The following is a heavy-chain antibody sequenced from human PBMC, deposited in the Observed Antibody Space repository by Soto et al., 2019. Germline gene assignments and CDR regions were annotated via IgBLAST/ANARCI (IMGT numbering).Heavy chain of an antibody. V-gene: IGHV3-30-3*01. Sequence: QVQLVESGGGVVQPGRSLRLSCAASGFTFSSYAMHWVRQAPGKGLEWVAVISYDGSNKYYADSVKGRFTISRDNSKNTLYLQMNSLRAEDTAVYYCARDPAARRDYYYYYYGMDVWGQGTTVTVSS. D-gene: IGHD6-6*01. CDR2: ISYDGSNK. CDR3: ARDPAARRDYYYYYYGMDV. J-gene: IGHJ6*02. CDR1: GFTFSSYA.